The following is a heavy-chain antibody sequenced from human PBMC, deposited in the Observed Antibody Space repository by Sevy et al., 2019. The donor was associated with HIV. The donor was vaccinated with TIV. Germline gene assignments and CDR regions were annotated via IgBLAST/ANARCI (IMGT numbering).Heavy chain of an antibody. Sequence: GGSLRLSCAASGFTFSSYGMNWVRQAPGKGLEWVAVISYDGSNKYYADSVKGRFTISRDNSKNTLYLQMNSLRAEDTAVYYCAKESVLRGKYWREIDYWGQGTLVTVSS. CDR3: AKESVLRGKYWREIDY. D-gene: IGHD2-8*01. J-gene: IGHJ4*02. CDR2: ISYDGSNK. CDR1: GFTFSSYG. V-gene: IGHV3-30*18.